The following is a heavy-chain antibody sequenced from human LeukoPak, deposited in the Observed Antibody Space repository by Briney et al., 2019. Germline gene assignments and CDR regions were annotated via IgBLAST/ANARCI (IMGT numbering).Heavy chain of an antibody. CDR3: AKDGYCSSTSCFLPDYYYYGMDV. D-gene: IGHD2-2*03. Sequence: GGSLRLSCAASGFPFSSYGMHWVRQAPGKGLEWVAVISYDGSNKYYADSVKGRFTISRDNSKNTLYLQMNSLRAEDTAVYYCAKDGYCSSTSCFLPDYYYYGMDVWGQGTTVTVSS. CDR2: ISYDGSNK. CDR1: GFPFSSYG. V-gene: IGHV3-30*18. J-gene: IGHJ6*02.